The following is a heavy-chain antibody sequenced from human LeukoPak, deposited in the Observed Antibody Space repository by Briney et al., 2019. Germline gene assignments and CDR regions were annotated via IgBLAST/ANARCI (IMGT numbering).Heavy chain of an antibody. CDR1: GFTFSSYA. D-gene: IGHD3-22*01. CDR2: ISSNGGST. CDR3: AKVYDSSGYYEPPLIDY. V-gene: IGHV3-64*01. Sequence: PGGSLRLSCAASGFTFSSYAMHWVRQAPGKGLEYVSAISSNGGSTYYANSVKGRFTISRDNSKNTLYLQMNSLRAEDTAVYYCAKVYDSSGYYEPPLIDYWGQGTLVTVSS. J-gene: IGHJ4*02.